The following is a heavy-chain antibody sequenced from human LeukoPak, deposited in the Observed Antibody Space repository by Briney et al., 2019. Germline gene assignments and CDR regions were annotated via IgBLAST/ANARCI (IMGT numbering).Heavy chain of an antibody. J-gene: IGHJ4*02. Sequence: PGGSLRLACAASGFTFSSYSMNWVRQAPGKGLEWVSSIISSSSYIYYADSVKGRFTISRDNAKNSLYLQMNSLRAEDTAVYYCARDDYYYDSSGYFLLNFDYWGQGTLVTVSS. CDR3: ARDDYYYDSSGYFLLNFDY. CDR1: GFTFSSYS. D-gene: IGHD3-22*01. CDR2: IISSSSYI. V-gene: IGHV3-21*01.